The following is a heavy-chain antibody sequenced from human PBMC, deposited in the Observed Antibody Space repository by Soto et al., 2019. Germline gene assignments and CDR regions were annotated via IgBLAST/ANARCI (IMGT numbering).Heavy chain of an antibody. CDR2: INPNSGGT. Sequence: GASVKVSFKASGYTFTGYYMHWLRQAPGQGLEWMGWINPNSGGTDYAQKFQGRVTMTRDTSISTAYMELSRLRSDDTAVYYCAGGVLSGSYYNWFDPWGQGTPVTVSS. V-gene: IGHV1-2*02. CDR3: AGGVLSGSYYNWFDP. CDR1: GYTFTGYY. J-gene: IGHJ5*02. D-gene: IGHD1-26*01.